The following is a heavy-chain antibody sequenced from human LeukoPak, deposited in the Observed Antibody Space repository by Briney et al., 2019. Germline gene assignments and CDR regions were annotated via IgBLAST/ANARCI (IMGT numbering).Heavy chain of an antibody. Sequence: ASVKVSCKASGYTFTGYYMHWVRQAPGQGLEWMGWINPNSGGTNYAQKFQGRVTMTRDTSISTAYMELSRLRSDDTAVYYCARVSCSSTSCYHDAFDIWGQGTMVTVSS. CDR3: ARVSCSSTSCYHDAFDI. V-gene: IGHV1-2*02. D-gene: IGHD2-2*01. CDR2: INPNSGGT. J-gene: IGHJ3*02. CDR1: GYTFTGYY.